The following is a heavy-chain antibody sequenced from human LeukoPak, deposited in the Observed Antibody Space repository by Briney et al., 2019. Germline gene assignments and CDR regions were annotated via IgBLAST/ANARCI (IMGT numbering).Heavy chain of an antibody. Sequence: GGSLRLSCAASGFTFSSYEMNWVRQAPGKGLEWVSYISSSGSTIYYADSVKGRFTISRDNAKNSLYLQMNSLRAEDTAVYYCAKGGFYSNSPFDYWGQGTLVTVSS. CDR1: GFTFSSYE. J-gene: IGHJ4*02. CDR2: ISSSGSTI. D-gene: IGHD6-13*01. CDR3: AKGGFYSNSPFDY. V-gene: IGHV3-48*03.